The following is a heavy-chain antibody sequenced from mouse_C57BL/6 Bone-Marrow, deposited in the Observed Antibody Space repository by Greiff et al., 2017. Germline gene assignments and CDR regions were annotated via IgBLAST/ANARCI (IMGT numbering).Heavy chain of an antibody. D-gene: IGHD1-1*01. Sequence: EVQRVESGGDLVKPGGSLKLSCAASGFTFSSYGMSWVRQTPDKRLEWVATISSGGSYTYYPDRVKGRFTISRDNAKNTLYLQMRRLKSEDTAMYYCARPDYGSSYNAMDYWGQGTSVTVSS. CDR2: ISSGGSYT. J-gene: IGHJ4*01. CDR1: GFTFSSYG. CDR3: ARPDYGSSYNAMDY. V-gene: IGHV5-6*01.